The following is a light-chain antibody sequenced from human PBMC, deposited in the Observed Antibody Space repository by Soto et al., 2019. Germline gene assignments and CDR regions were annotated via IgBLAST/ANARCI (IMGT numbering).Light chain of an antibody. Sequence: DIQMTQSPSTLSASVGDRVTINCRASQSISSWSAWYQQKPVKAPKLLIYNASSLESGVPSRFSGSGSGTEFTLTISSLQPDDFATYYCQQYDSYPLTFGGGTKVDIK. V-gene: IGKV1-5*03. J-gene: IGKJ4*01. CDR2: NAS. CDR1: QSISSW. CDR3: QQYDSYPLT.